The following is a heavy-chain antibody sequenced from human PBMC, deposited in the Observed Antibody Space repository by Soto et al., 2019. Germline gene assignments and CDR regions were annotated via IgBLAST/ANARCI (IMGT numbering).Heavy chain of an antibody. Sequence: PSETLSLTCTVSGGSISSYYWSWIRQPPGRGLEWIGYIYYSGSTNYNPSLKSRVTISVDTSKNQFSLKLSSVTAADTAVYYCAREAVGATGGPDYWGQGTPVTVS. CDR1: GGSISSYY. CDR2: IYYSGST. J-gene: IGHJ4*02. CDR3: AREAVGATGGPDY. D-gene: IGHD1-26*01. V-gene: IGHV4-59*01.